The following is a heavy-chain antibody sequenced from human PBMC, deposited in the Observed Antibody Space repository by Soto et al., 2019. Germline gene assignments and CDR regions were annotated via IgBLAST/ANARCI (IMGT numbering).Heavy chain of an antibody. V-gene: IGHV3-33*01. J-gene: IGHJ4*02. CDR3: ARGSSRELEY. CDR1: GFSFSNFG. D-gene: IGHD1-1*01. Sequence: GGSLRLSCAASGFSFSNFGMHWVRQAPGKGLEWVAIIWYDGSNKYYADSVKGRFTISRDNSKNTLYLQMDSLRAEDTAVYFCARGSSRELEYWGQGTLVTVSS. CDR2: IWYDGSNK.